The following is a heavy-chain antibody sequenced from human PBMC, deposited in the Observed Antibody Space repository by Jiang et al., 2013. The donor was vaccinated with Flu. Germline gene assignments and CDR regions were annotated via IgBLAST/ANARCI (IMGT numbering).Heavy chain of an antibody. CDR3: ARERDYSNYGDWFDP. Sequence: SGAEVKKPGASVKVSCKASGYTFTSYAMHWVRQAPGQRLEWMGWINVGNGDTAYSEKFKGRVTITRDTSATTVYMELSNLRSEDTAMYYCARERDYSNYGDWFDPWGQGTLVTVSS. V-gene: IGHV1-3*01. D-gene: IGHD4-11*01. CDR1: GYTFTSYA. J-gene: IGHJ5*02. CDR2: INVGNGDT.